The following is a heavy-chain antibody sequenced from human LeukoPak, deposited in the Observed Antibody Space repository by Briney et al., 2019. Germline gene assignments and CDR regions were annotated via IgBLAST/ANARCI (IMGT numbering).Heavy chain of an antibody. Sequence: ASVKVSCKASGYTFTSYDINWVRQATGQGLEWMGWMNPNSGNTGYAQKFQGRVTMTRNTSTSTAYMELSSLRSEDTAVYYCARGRRYSSKNWFDPWGQGTLVTVSS. V-gene: IGHV1-8*01. D-gene: IGHD6-13*01. CDR1: GYTFTSYD. CDR3: ARGRRYSSKNWFDP. CDR2: MNPNSGNT. J-gene: IGHJ5*02.